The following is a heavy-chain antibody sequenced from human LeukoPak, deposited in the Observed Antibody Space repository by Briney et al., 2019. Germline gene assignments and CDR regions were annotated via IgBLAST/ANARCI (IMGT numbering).Heavy chain of an antibody. CDR2: IRYDGSNK. J-gene: IGHJ6*03. D-gene: IGHD6-13*01. CDR3: AKVGIAAHTTRYNYYYMDV. Sequence: GGSLRPSCAASGFTFSSYGMYWVRQAPGKGLEWVTFIRYDGSNKYYADSVKGRFTISRDNSKNTLYLHINSLRAEDTAVYYCAKVGIAAHTTRYNYYYMDVWGKGTTVTVSS. V-gene: IGHV3-30*02. CDR1: GFTFSSYG.